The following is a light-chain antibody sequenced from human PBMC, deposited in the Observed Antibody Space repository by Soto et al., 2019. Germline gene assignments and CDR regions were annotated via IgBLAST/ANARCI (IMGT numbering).Light chain of an antibody. CDR1: QSVSSS. CDR3: QQYCNWWT. Sequence: EIVMTQSPATLSVSPGERATLSGRASQSVSSSLAWYQKKPGQAPRLLIYGASTRATGIPARFSGSGSGTEFTLTISSLQSEDFAVYYCQQYCNWWTFGQGTRVEIK. CDR2: GAS. J-gene: IGKJ1*01. V-gene: IGKV3-15*01.